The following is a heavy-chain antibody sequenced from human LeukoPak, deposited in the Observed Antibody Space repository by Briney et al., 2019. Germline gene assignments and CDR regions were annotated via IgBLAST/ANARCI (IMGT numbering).Heavy chain of an antibody. D-gene: IGHD2-15*01. CDR2: INWNGGST. CDR1: GFTFDDYG. CDR3: ARGYCSGGSCSNWFDP. J-gene: IGHJ5*02. Sequence: PGGSLRLSCAASGFTFDDYGMTWVRQALGKGLEWVSGINWNGGSTGYADSVKGRFSILRDTAKNSLYLQMNSLRAEDTALYYCARGYCSGGSCSNWFDPRGQGTLVTVSS. V-gene: IGHV3-20*04.